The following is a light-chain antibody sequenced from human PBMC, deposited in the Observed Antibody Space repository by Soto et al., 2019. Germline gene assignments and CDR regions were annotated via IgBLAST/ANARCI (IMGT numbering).Light chain of an antibody. Sequence: IQLTQSPSSLSASVGDRVTITCRASQGIRSYLAWYQQKPGKAPKLLIYGASTLQSGVPSRFSGSGSGTDYTLTISSLQPEDFATYYCQQYNSYPWTFGQGTKVDIK. J-gene: IGKJ1*01. CDR2: GAS. CDR3: QQYNSYPWT. V-gene: IGKV1-9*01. CDR1: QGIRSY.